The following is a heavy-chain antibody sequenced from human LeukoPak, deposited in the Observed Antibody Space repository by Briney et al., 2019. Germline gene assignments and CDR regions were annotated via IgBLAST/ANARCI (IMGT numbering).Heavy chain of an antibody. D-gene: IGHD3-22*01. Sequence: SETLSLTCTVSGGSISSYYRSWIRQPPGKGLEWIGYIYYSGSTNYNPSLKSRVTISVDTSKNQFSLKLSSVTAADTAVYYCARVGYYDSSGDDWGQGTLVTVSS. CDR2: IYYSGST. CDR3: ARVGYYDSSGDD. V-gene: IGHV4-59*01. J-gene: IGHJ4*02. CDR1: GGSISSYY.